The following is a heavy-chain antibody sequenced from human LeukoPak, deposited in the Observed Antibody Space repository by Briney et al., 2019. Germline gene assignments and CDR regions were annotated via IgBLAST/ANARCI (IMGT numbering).Heavy chain of an antibody. Sequence: SVKVSCKASGGTFSSYAISWVRQAPGQGLEWMGGIIPIFGTANYAQKFQGRVTITADESTSTAYMELSSLRSEDTAVYYCARGEPPAPARLPTLYYYYYMDVWGKGTTVTVSS. CDR1: GGTFSSYA. CDR2: IIPIFGTA. CDR3: ARGEPPAPARLPTLYYYYYMDV. V-gene: IGHV1-69*13. D-gene: IGHD6-6*01. J-gene: IGHJ6*03.